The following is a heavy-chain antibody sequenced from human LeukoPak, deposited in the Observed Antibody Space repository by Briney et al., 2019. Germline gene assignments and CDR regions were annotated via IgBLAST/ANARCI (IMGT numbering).Heavy chain of an antibody. CDR3: AREIAVAGLDY. D-gene: IGHD6-19*01. Sequence: SETLSLTCTVSDGSISSGSYYWSWIRQPAGKGLEWIGRIYTSGSTNYNPSLKSRVTISVDTSKNQFSLKLSSVTAADTAVYYCAREIAVAGLDYWGQGTLVTVSS. V-gene: IGHV4-61*02. CDR2: IYTSGST. J-gene: IGHJ4*02. CDR1: DGSISSGSYY.